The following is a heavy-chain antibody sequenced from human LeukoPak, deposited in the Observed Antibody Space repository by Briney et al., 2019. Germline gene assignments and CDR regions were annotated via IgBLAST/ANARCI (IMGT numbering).Heavy chain of an antibody. V-gene: IGHV1-8*03. D-gene: IGHD2-2*01. J-gene: IGHJ4*02. CDR1: GYPFSTYD. Sequence: GATVKVSCKTSGYPFSTYDINWVRQAAGQGLEWMGWMNPNSGNTGFAQKFQGRATITRDTSITTAYLELSSLRSEDTAVYFRYQLLSDYGGQGTLVTVSS. CDR2: MNPNSGNT. CDR3: YQLLSDY.